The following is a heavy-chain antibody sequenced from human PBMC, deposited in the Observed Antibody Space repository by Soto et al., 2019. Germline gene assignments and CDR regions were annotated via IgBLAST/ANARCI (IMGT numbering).Heavy chain of an antibody. CDR1: GFTFSSYA. J-gene: IGHJ3*02. D-gene: IGHD5-18*01. Sequence: GASLRPSCAASGFTFSSYAMSRVRQAPWKGLEWVSAISGSGGSTYYADSVKGRFTISRDNSKNTLYLQMNSLRAEDTAVYYCAKDLGYSYGPHPFDIWGQGTMVTVSS. CDR3: AKDLGYSYGPHPFDI. CDR2: ISGSGGST. V-gene: IGHV3-23*01.